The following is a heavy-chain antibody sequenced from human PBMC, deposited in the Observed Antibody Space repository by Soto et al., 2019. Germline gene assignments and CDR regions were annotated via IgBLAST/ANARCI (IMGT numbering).Heavy chain of an antibody. CDR2: ISGSGGST. CDR3: AKDRRGSGSYPSLFDY. Sequence: EVQLLESGGGLVQPGGSLRLSCAASGFTFSSYAMSWVRQAPGKGLEWVSAISGSGGSTYYADSVKGRFTISRDNSKNTLYLQMNSLRAEDTAVYYCAKDRRGSGSYPSLFDYWGQGTLVTVSS. CDR1: GFTFSSYA. J-gene: IGHJ4*02. V-gene: IGHV3-23*01. D-gene: IGHD3-10*01.